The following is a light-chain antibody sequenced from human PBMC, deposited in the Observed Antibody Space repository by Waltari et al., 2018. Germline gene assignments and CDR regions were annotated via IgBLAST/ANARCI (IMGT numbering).Light chain of an antibody. Sequence: QSALTQPPSASGSPGQSVTISCTGTSNDIGGYDHVSWYQQHPGKAPKLMSYEVTKRPSGVPDRFSGSRSGTTASLTVSGLQAEDEADYYCCSYAGSNNLGVFGGGTKLTVL. CDR3: CSYAGSNNLGV. J-gene: IGLJ3*02. CDR2: EVT. CDR1: SNDIGGYDH. V-gene: IGLV2-8*01.